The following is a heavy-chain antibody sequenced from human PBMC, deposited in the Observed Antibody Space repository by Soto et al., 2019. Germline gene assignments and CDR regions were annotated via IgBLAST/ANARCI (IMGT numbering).Heavy chain of an antibody. CDR1: GGTFNSYP. D-gene: IGHD6-13*01. CDR3: ARAAVLTFTRFYDVDV. Sequence: QVQLVQSGAEVKTPGSSVKVSCEASGGTFNSYPINWVRQAPGQGLEWMGRIIPMFGTTDYAQRCQGRVTFTADESTNTASMEVTNLTSEDTAVYYCARAAVLTFTRFYDVDVWGQGTTVTVSS. CDR2: IIPMFGTT. J-gene: IGHJ6*02. V-gene: IGHV1-69*18.